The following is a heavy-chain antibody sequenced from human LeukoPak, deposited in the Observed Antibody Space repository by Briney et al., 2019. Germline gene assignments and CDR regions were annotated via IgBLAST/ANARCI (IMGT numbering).Heavy chain of an antibody. V-gene: IGHV4-34*01. Sequence: PSETLSLTCAVYGGSFSGYYWSWIRQPPGKGLEWIGEINHSGSTNYNPSLKSRVTISVDTSKNQFSLKLSSVTAADTAVYYCASRKRRAFDIWGQGTMVTVSS. CDR1: GGSFSGYY. J-gene: IGHJ3*02. CDR2: INHSGST. D-gene: IGHD1-14*01. CDR3: ASRKRRAFDI.